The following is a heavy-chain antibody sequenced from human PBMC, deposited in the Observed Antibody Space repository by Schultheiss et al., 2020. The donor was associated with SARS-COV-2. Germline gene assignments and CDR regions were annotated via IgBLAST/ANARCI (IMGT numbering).Heavy chain of an antibody. CDR3: AKRWIAAAGTGWFDP. CDR1: GFTFSSYA. V-gene: IGHV3-23*01. CDR2: ISGSGGST. J-gene: IGHJ5*02. D-gene: IGHD6-13*01. Sequence: GGSLRLSCAASGFTFSSYAMSWVRQAPGKGLEWVSAISGSGGSTYYADSVKGRFTISRDNSKNTVYLQTNSLRAEDTGVYYCAKRWIAAAGTGWFDPWGQGTLVTVSS.